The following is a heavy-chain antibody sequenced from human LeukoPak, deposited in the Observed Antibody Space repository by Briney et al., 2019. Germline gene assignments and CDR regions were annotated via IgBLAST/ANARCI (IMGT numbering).Heavy chain of an antibody. CDR3: ARDSSGWFDDAFDI. Sequence: SETLSLTCAVSGYSFSSGFFWGWIRPPPGKGLEWIGSIYHSGSTYYNPSLKSRVTISLDTSKNQLSLRLSSVTAADTAVYYCARDSSGWFDDAFDIWGQGTMVAVSS. CDR2: IYHSGST. D-gene: IGHD6-19*01. CDR1: GYSFSSGFF. J-gene: IGHJ3*02. V-gene: IGHV4-38-2*02.